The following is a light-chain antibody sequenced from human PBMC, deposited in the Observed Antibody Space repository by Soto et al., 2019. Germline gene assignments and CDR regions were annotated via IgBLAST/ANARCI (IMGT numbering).Light chain of an antibody. Sequence: QSVLTQPACVSGSPGQSITISCTGTSSDVGGYNYVSWYRQHPGKAPKLMIYEVRNRPSGVSNRFSGSKSGNTASLTISGLQAEDEADYYCSSYTRSSTLIFGIGTKVTV. CDR3: SSYTRSSTLI. J-gene: IGLJ1*01. CDR2: EVR. V-gene: IGLV2-14*01. CDR1: SSDVGGYNY.